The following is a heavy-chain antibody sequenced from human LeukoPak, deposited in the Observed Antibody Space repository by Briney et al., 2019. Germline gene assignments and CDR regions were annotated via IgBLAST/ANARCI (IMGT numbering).Heavy chain of an antibody. V-gene: IGHV5-51*01. D-gene: IGHD3-22*01. Sequence: GESLKISCKGSGYSFTSYWIGWVRQMPGKGLEWMGIIYPGDSDTRYSPSFQGQVTISADKSISTAYLQWSSLKASDTAMYYCARANTYYDSSGYYYGRRLDAFDIWGQGTMVTVSS. CDR3: ARANTYYDSSGYYYGRRLDAFDI. CDR2: IYPGDSDT. J-gene: IGHJ3*02. CDR1: GYSFTSYW.